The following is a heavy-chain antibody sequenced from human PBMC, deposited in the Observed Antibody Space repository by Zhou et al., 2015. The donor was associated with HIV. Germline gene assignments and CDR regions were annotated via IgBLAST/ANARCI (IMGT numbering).Heavy chain of an antibody. CDR1: GGTFSSYA. CDR2: IIPIFGTA. CDR3: ARSSPLQVGYCSGGSCYSEGYYGMDV. Sequence: QVQLVQSGAEVKKPGSSVKVSCKASGGTFSSYAISWVRQAPGQGLEWMGGIIPIFGTANYAQKFQGRVTITADESTSTAYMELSSLRSEDTAVYYCARSSPLQVGYCSGGSCYSEGYYGMDVWGQGP. D-gene: IGHD2-15*01. J-gene: IGHJ6*02. V-gene: IGHV1-69*01.